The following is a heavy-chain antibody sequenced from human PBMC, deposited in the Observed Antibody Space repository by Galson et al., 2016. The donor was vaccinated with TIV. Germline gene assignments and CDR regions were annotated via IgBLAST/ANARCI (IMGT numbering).Heavy chain of an antibody. CDR3: AKMDSSGFDYVRRFDF. V-gene: IGHV3-23*01. CDR2: ISAGGGGT. CDR1: GFTFSSFA. J-gene: IGHJ4*02. D-gene: IGHD3-22*01. Sequence: SLRLSCAASGFTFSSFAVSWVRQAPGKGLEWVSGISAGGGGTNYADSVKGRFTISRDNPKNTLYLQMSSLRAEDTAVYFCAKMDSSGFDYVRRFDFWGQGTLATVPS.